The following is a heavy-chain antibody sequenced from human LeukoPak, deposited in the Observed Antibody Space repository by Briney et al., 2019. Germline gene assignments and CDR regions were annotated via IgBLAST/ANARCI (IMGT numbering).Heavy chain of an antibody. CDR1: GFPFSSYN. J-gene: IGHJ4*01. Sequence: QPGGSLRLSCAASGFPFSSYNMNWVRQAPGKGLEWVAFIRYDGSNKYYADSVKGRFTISRDNSKNTLYLQMNSLRAEDTAVYYCARDGDTSGYSDWGQEPWSPSPQ. V-gene: IGHV3-30*02. CDR2: IRYDGSNK. CDR3: ARDGDTSGYSD. D-gene: IGHD3-22*01.